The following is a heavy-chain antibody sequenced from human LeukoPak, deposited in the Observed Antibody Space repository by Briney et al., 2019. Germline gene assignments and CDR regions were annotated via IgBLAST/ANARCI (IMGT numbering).Heavy chain of an antibody. CDR1: GGSFSGYS. D-gene: IGHD3-10*01. J-gene: IGHJ4*02. V-gene: IGHV4-34*01. Sequence: PSETLSLTCAVYGGSFSGYSWNWVRQPPGKGVEWIGEINHSGSTNYNPSLRSRVTISVDTSKNQFSLKLSSVTAADTAVYYCARGNNLNYYGSGSYACDYWGQGTLVTVSS. CDR2: INHSGST. CDR3: ARGNNLNYYGSGSYACDY.